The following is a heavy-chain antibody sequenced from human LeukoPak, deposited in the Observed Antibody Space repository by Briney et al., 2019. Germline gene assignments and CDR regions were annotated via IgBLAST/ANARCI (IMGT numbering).Heavy chain of an antibody. J-gene: IGHJ4*02. CDR1: GGSFSGYY. CDR3: ARAAYCGGDCYFRWRRAFTY. Sequence: SETLSLTCAVYGGSFSGYYWSWIRQPPGKGLEWIGEINHSGSTNYNPSLKSRVTISVDTSKNQFSLKLSSVTAADTAVYYCARAAYCGGDCYFRWRRAFTYWGQGTLVTVSS. D-gene: IGHD2-21*02. V-gene: IGHV4-34*01. CDR2: INHSGST.